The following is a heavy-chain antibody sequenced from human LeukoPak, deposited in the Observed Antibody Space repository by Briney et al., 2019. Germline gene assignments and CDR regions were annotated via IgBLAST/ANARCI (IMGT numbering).Heavy chain of an antibody. J-gene: IGHJ4*02. CDR2: ISTDGSYT. Sequence: GGSPRLSCAASGFTFSGYWMHWVRQAPGKGLVWVARISTDGSYTSYADCVKGRFTISRDNAKNTVYLQMSSLRAEDTAIYYCARICSTTDCLISAWGQGTLVTVSS. CDR1: GFTFSGYW. CDR3: ARICSTTDCLISA. D-gene: IGHD2-2*01. V-gene: IGHV3-74*01.